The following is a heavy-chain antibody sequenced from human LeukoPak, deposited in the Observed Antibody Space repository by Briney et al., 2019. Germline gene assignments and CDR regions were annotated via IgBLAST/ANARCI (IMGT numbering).Heavy chain of an antibody. J-gene: IGHJ1*01. Sequence: GASVKVSCKASGYTFTSYDINWVRQATGQGLEWMGWMNPNSGNTGYAQKFQGRVTMTRNTSISTAYMELSSLRSEDTAVYYCARLVYGSSGSTGFQHWGQGTLVTVSS. CDR3: ARLVYGSSGSTGFQH. V-gene: IGHV1-8*01. CDR2: MNPNSGNT. D-gene: IGHD3-22*01. CDR1: GYTFTSYD.